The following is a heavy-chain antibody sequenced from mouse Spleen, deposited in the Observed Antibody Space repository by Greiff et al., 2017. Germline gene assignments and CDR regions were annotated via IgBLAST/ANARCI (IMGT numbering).Heavy chain of an antibody. CDR3: ARNDGYLYYYAMDY. CDR2: IWSGGST. V-gene: IGHV2-2*01. J-gene: IGHJ4*01. CDR1: GFSLTSYG. Sequence: VQLQESGPGLVQPSQSLSITCTVSGFSLTSYGVHWVRQSPGKGLEWLGVIWSGGSTDYNAAFISRLSISKDNSKSQVFFKMNSLQADDTAIYYCARNDGYLYYYAMDYWGQGTSVTVSS. D-gene: IGHD2-3*01.